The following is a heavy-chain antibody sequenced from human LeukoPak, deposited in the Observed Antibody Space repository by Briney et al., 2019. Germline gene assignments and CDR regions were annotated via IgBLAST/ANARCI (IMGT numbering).Heavy chain of an antibody. CDR2: IIPIFGTA. D-gene: IGHD1-1*01. CDR1: GGTFSSYA. Sequence: SVKVSCKASGGTFSSYAISWVRQAPGQGLEWMGRIIPIFGTANYAQKFQGRVTIITDESTSTAYMELSSLRSEDTAVYYCARDLLTGYNWFDPWGQGTLVTVSS. CDR3: ARDLLTGYNWFDP. J-gene: IGHJ5*02. V-gene: IGHV1-69*05.